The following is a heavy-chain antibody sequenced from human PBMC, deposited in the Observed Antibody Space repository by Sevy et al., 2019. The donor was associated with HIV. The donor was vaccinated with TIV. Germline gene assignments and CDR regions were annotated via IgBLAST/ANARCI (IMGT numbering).Heavy chain of an antibody. Sequence: SETLSLTCTVSGGSISSSSYYWGWIRQPPGKGLEWIGSIYYSGSTYYNPSLKSRVTISVDTSKNQFSLKLSSVTAADTAVYYCARSYYDFWSGYYAGLGVGFDYWGQGTLVTVSS. D-gene: IGHD3-3*01. J-gene: IGHJ4*02. V-gene: IGHV4-39*01. CDR2: IYYSGST. CDR1: GGSISSSSYY. CDR3: ARSYYDFWSGYYAGLGVGFDY.